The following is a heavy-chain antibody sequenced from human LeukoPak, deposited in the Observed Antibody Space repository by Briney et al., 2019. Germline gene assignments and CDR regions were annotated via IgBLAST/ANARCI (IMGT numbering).Heavy chain of an antibody. CDR1: GFTFSSYS. CDR2: LSGTSSTT. CDR3: ARDLSVTTLYIDAFYI. D-gene: IGHD4-17*01. Sequence: PGGSLRLSCAASGFTFSSYSMNWVRQAPGKGLEWVSCLSGTSSTTYYADSVKGRFTISRDNAKNSLYLQMNSLRAEDTAVYYCARDLSVTTLYIDAFYIWGQGTMATVSS. V-gene: IGHV3-48*01. J-gene: IGHJ3*02.